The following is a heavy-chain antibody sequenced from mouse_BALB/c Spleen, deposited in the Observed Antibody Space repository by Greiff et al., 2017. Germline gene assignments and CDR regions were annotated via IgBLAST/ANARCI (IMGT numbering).Heavy chain of an antibody. CDR1: GFTFSSFG. Sequence: EVKLMESGGGLVQPGGSRKLSCAASGFTFSSFGMHWVRQAPEKGLEWVAYISSGSSTIYYADTVKGRFTISRDNPKNTLFLQMTSLRSEDTAMYYCASLTGVFAYWGQGTLVTVSA. CDR3: ASLTGVFAY. D-gene: IGHD4-1*01. V-gene: IGHV5-17*02. CDR2: ISSGSSTI. J-gene: IGHJ3*01.